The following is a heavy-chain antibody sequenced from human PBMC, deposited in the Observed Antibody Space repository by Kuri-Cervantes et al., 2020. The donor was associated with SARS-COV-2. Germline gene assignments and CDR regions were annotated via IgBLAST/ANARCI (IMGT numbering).Heavy chain of an antibody. CDR2: ISSSSSTI. D-gene: IGHD3-3*01. CDR1: GFTFSSYA. Sequence: GESLKISCAASGFTFSSYAMHWVRQAPGKGLEWVSYISSSSSTIYYADSVKGRFTISRDNAKNSLYLQMNSLRAEDTAVYYCARETNDFWSGYYPAVKGWFDPWGQGTLVTVSS. J-gene: IGHJ5*02. V-gene: IGHV3-48*01. CDR3: ARETNDFWSGYYPAVKGWFDP.